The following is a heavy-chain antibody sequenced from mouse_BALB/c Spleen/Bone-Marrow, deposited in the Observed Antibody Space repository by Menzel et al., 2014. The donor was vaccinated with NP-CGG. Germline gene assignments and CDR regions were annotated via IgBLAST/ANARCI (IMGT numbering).Heavy chain of an antibody. CDR2: IDPANGNT. D-gene: IGHD1-1*01. Sequence: EVQLQQSGAELAKPGASVKLSCTASGFNIKDTYMHWVKQRPEQGLEWIGRIDPANGNTKYDPKFQGKATITADTSSNTAYLQLSSLTSEDTAVYYCAVYYYGSSSFAYWGQGTLVTVSA. V-gene: IGHV14-3*02. J-gene: IGHJ3*01. CDR1: GFNIKDTY. CDR3: AVYYYGSSSFAY.